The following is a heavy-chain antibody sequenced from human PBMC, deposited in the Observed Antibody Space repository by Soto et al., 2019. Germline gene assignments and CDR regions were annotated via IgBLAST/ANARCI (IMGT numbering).Heavy chain of an antibody. D-gene: IGHD2-15*01. CDR2: VTADGGT. CDR1: GFTVSSHA. J-gene: IGHJ3*02. Sequence: EVQVLESGGGLVQPGGSLRLSCEGSGFTVSSHAMTWIRQAPGKGPEWVSTVTADGGTYYADSVKGRFAMSRDTSENTLYLKMNSLGAEDTAAYYCAPHVSCSGGSCQYDAFAIRGQGTMVTVYS. CDR3: APHVSCSGGSCQYDAFAI. V-gene: IGHV3-23*01.